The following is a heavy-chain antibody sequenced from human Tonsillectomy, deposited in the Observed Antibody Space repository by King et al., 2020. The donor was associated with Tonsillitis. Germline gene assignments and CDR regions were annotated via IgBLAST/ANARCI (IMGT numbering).Heavy chain of an antibody. CDR2: IRSKANSYAT. J-gene: IGHJ4*02. CDR3: TKSGNCGGDCYYDY. V-gene: IGHV3-73*02. Sequence: VQLVESGGGLVQPGGSLKLSCAASGFTFSGSAMPWVRQASGKGLEWVGRIRSKANSYATAYAASVKGRLTNSRDDSKNTAYLQMNSLKTDDTAVYYCTKSGNCGGDCYYDYWGQGTLVTVSS. CDR1: GFTFSGSA. D-gene: IGHD2-21*02.